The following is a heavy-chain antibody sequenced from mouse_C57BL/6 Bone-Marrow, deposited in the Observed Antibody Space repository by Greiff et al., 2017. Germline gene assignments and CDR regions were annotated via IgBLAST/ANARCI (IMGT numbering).Heavy chain of an antibody. CDR2: IDPANGNT. V-gene: IGHV14-3*01. Sequence: VQLQQSVAELVRPGASVKLSCTASGFNFKNTYMHWVKQRPDQGLEWIGRIDPANGNTKYAPKFQGKATITAHTSSNTAYLQLSRLTSEATAIYYCARGGNWYFDVWGTGTTVTVSS. CDR1: GFNFKNTY. CDR3: ARGGNWYFDV. J-gene: IGHJ1*03.